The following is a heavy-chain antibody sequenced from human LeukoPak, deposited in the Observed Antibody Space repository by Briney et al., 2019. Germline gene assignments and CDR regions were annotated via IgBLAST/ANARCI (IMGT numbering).Heavy chain of an antibody. CDR3: ARRTSPPSSTPFVIRFLEWSLES. CDR2: INHSGST. J-gene: IGHJ5*02. V-gene: IGHV4-34*01. D-gene: IGHD3-3*01. CDR1: GFTFSTYA. Sequence: PGGSLRLSCAASGFTFSTYAMSWVRQAPGKGLEWIGEINHSGSTNYSPSLKSRVTISVDTSKNQFSLKLSSVTAADTAVYYCARRTSPPSSTPFVIRFLEWSLESWGQGTLVTVSS.